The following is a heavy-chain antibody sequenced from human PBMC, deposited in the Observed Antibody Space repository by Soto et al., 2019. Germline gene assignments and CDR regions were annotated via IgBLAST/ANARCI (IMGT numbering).Heavy chain of an antibody. D-gene: IGHD4-17*01. Sequence: QVQLVQSGAGVKNPGSSVKVSCKASADTFNSYSLSWLRQAPGQRLEWMGGITLVFGTADYAQSFEDRLTITADDSTSTVYMELSSLRSDDTAVYYCARSLEGTTVTNWFDPWGQGALVTVSS. CDR3: ARSLEGTTVTNWFDP. V-gene: IGHV1-69*01. CDR1: ADTFNSYS. J-gene: IGHJ5*02. CDR2: ITLVFGTA.